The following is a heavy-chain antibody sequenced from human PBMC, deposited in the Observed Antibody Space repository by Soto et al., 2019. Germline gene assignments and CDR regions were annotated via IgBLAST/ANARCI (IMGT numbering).Heavy chain of an antibody. CDR2: IYYSGNA. V-gene: IGHV4-39*01. Sequence: QLQLQESGPGLVKPSETLSLTCTVSGGSISSRSYYWGWIRQPPGKGLEWIGSIYYSGNAYYNPSLKSRVAVSVDTSKYQFSLKVTSVTATDTAVYYCARHKDTSSRYLLPDFWGQGTLVTVSS. J-gene: IGHJ4*02. CDR1: GGSISSRSYY. CDR3: ARHKDTSSRYLLPDF. D-gene: IGHD6-13*01.